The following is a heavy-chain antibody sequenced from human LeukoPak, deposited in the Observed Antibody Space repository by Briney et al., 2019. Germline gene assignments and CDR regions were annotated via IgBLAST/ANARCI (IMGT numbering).Heavy chain of an antibody. CDR3: ARGDGGDWGLDY. CDR1: GFTFSSYA. CDR2: ISGSGGST. D-gene: IGHD2-21*01. J-gene: IGHJ4*02. V-gene: IGHV3-23*01. Sequence: GGSLRLSCAASGFTFSSYAMSWVRQAPGKGLEWVSAISGSGGSTYYADSVKGRFTISRDNAKNSLYLQMNSLRAEDTAVYYCARGDGGDWGLDYWGQGTLVTVSS.